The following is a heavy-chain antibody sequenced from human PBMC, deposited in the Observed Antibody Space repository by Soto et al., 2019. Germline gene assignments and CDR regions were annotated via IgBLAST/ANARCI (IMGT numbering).Heavy chain of an antibody. CDR2: IYHSGST. Sequence: QVQLQESGPGLVKPSGTLSLTCAVSGDSISSSNWWTWVRQPPGKGLEWIGEIYHSGSTSYNPSLTSRVTISVDKSKNHFSLKLSSVTAADTAVYCCATNAVAGTPIDYWGQGTLVTVSS. CDR3: ATNAVAGTPIDY. V-gene: IGHV4-4*01. D-gene: IGHD6-19*01. CDR1: GDSISSSNW. J-gene: IGHJ4*02.